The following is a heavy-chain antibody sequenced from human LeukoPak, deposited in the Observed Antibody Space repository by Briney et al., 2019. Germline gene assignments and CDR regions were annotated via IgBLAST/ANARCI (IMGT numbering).Heavy chain of an antibody. CDR3: RRFYSNFGDY. CDR2: VSAYNGKT. D-gene: IGHD4-11*01. CDR1: NYSFINYG. Sequence: ASVTVSCKASNYSFINYGIGWVRQAPGRGLEWMGWVSAYNGKTSYAEQFRGRVTMTADTSTATGYMELTGLTSDDTAVYYCRRFYSNFGDYWGQGTRVAVSS. V-gene: IGHV1-18*01. J-gene: IGHJ4*02.